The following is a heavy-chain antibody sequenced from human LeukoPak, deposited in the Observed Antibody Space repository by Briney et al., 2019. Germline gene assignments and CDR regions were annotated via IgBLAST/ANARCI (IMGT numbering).Heavy chain of an antibody. J-gene: IGHJ4*02. D-gene: IGHD5-12*01. CDR1: GLTSSSYA. Sequence: GGSLRLSCAASGLTSSSYAMGWVRQAPGKGLVWVSRINSDGSSTSYADSVKGRFTISRDNAKNTLYLQMNSLRAEDTAVYYCARAGPGGGYYYWGQGTLVVVSS. CDR3: ARAGPGGGYYY. CDR2: INSDGSST. V-gene: IGHV3-74*01.